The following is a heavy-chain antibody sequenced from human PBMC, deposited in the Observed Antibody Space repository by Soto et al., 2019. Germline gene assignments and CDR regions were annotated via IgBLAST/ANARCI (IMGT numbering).Heavy chain of an antibody. V-gene: IGHV3-9*01. CDR1: GVTFDDYA. CDR3: AKARGAALDAFDI. D-gene: IGHD1-26*01. Sequence: GGSLRLSCAASGVTFDDYAMHWVRQAPGKGLEWVSGIGWNSGSIGYADSVKGRFTISRDNAKNSLYLQMNSLRAEDTALYYCAKARGAALDAFDIWGQGTMVTVSS. CDR2: IGWNSGSI. J-gene: IGHJ3*02.